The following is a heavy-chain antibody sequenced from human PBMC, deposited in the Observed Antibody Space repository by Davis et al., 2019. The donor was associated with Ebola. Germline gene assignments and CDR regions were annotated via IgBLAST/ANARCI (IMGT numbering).Heavy chain of an antibody. CDR2: IGNSGDKG. Sequence: SLKISCATSGFTFSNFVMNLVRQTPGKGLEWVAYIGNSGDKGYYADSVKGRFTISRDNAKNSLFLQMNNLRVEDSAHYYCVPGTWIRGQGILVTVSS. V-gene: IGHV3-48*03. J-gene: IGHJ4*02. CDR3: VPGTWI. CDR1: GFTFSNFV. D-gene: IGHD5-18*01.